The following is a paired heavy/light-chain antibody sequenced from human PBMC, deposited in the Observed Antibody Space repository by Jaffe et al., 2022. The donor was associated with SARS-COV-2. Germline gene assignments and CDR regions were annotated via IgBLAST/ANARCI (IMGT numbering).Heavy chain of an antibody. CDR1: GFTFSSYV. Sequence: EVQVMESGGGLVQPGGSLRLSCAASGFTFSSYVMNWVRQAPGKGLEWVSGISGSGVGAHYTDSVKGRFTISRDNSKNTVDLQMNGLRVEDAAVYYCAKGRGNAVDASTIGMDVWGQGTIVTVSS. CDR3: AKGRGNAVDASTIGMDV. J-gene: IGHJ6*02. V-gene: IGHV3-23*01. CDR2: ISGSGVGA. D-gene: IGHD5-12*01.
Light chain of an antibody. J-gene: IGKJ2*01. CDR2: AAS. V-gene: IGKV1-39*01. Sequence: DIQVTQSPSSLSASVGDRVAITCRASQSISNYVNWYQQRPGKAPKLLIYAASSLQSGVPSRFSGSGSGTDFTLTINSLQPEDFATYFCQQSYSVPHTFGQGTKLEIK. CDR3: QQSYSVPHT. CDR1: QSISNY.